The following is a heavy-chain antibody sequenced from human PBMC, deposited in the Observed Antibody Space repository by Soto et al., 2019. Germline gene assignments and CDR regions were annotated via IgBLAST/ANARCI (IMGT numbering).Heavy chain of an antibody. V-gene: IGHV4-59*08. CDR1: GGSISPYY. D-gene: IGHD2-8*01. Sequence: SETLSLTCTVSGGSISPYYWSWIRQPPGKGLEWVGYIYYGGSTSYNPSLKSRVTISLETSKSQFSLRLSSVTAADTAVYYCARRGYYAISAFDIWGQGTMVTVSS. J-gene: IGHJ3*02. CDR2: IYYGGST. CDR3: ARRGYYAISAFDI.